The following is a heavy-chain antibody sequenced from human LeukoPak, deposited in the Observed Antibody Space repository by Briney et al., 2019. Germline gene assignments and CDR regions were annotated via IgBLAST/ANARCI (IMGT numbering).Heavy chain of an antibody. CDR2: IDGSGDNR. CDR3: AKAAYGDSGLDY. V-gene: IGHV3-23*01. Sequence: GGSLRLSCAASGFTFKNYAMSWVRQAPGKGLEWVSSIDGSGDNRYYADSVKGRFTISRDNSKNTLYLQMNSLRAEDTAVYYCAKAAYGDSGLDYWGQGTLVTVSS. D-gene: IGHD4-17*01. CDR1: GFTFKNYA. J-gene: IGHJ4*02.